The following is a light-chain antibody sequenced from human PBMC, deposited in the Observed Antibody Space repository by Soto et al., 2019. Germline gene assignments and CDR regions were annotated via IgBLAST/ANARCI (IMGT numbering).Light chain of an antibody. CDR2: EVS. CDR1: SSDVGGYNY. V-gene: IGLV2-14*01. CDR3: SSYTITSTYV. Sequence: QSVLTQPAPVSGSPGQSITISCTGTSSDVGGYNYVSWYPQHPGKAPKLMIYEVSDRPSGVSNRFSGSKSGNTASLTISGLLAEDEADYFCSSYTITSTYVFGTGTKVTAL. J-gene: IGLJ1*01.